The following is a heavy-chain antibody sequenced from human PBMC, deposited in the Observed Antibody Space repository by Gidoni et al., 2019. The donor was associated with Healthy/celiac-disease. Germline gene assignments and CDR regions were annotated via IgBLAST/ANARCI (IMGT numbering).Heavy chain of an antibody. Sequence: QVQLVESGGGVVQPGRSLRLSCAASGFTFSSYGMHWVRQAPGKGLEWVAVIWYDGSNKYYADSVKGRFTISRDNSKNTLYLQMNSLRAEDTAVYYCARGIVGDYGMDVWGQGTTVTVSS. CDR1: GFTFSSYG. CDR3: ARGIVGDYGMDV. D-gene: IGHD2-21*01. CDR2: IWYDGSNK. V-gene: IGHV3-33*01. J-gene: IGHJ6*02.